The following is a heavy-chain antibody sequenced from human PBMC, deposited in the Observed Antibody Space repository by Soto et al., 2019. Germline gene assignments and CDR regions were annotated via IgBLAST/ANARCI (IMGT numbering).Heavy chain of an antibody. CDR2: ISYDGSNK. Sequence: QPGGSLRLSCAASGFTFSSYAMHWVRQAPGKGLEWVAVISYDGSNKYYADSVKGRFTISRDNSKNTLYLQMNSLRAEDTAVYYCARDDPDSPPTYGMDVWGQGTTVTVSS. CDR1: GFTFSSYA. D-gene: IGHD1-26*01. V-gene: IGHV3-30-3*01. J-gene: IGHJ6*02. CDR3: ARDDPDSPPTYGMDV.